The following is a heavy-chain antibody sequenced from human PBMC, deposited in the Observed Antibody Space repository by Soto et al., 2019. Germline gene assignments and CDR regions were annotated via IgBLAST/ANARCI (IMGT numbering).Heavy chain of an antibody. CDR1: GGTFSSYA. CDR3: ANPGPYSSSFSPREYKTRYYYYGMDV. Sequence: SVKVSCKASGGTFSSYAISWVRQAPGQGLEWMGGIIPIFGTANYAQKFQGRVTITADESTSTAYMELSSLRSEDTAVYYCANPGPYSSSFSPREYKTRYYYYGMDVWGQGTTVTVSS. D-gene: IGHD6-6*01. V-gene: IGHV1-69*13. CDR2: IIPIFGTA. J-gene: IGHJ6*02.